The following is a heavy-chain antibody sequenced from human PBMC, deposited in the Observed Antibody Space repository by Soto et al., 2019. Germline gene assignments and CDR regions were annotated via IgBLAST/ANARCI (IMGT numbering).Heavy chain of an antibody. D-gene: IGHD2-2*01. Sequence: QLVESGGGLVQPGGSLRLSCSASGFTFNRYAMTWVRQAPGKGLEWVSCIGARGGDKKLADSVKGRFAISRDNSKNTVFLQIKSLRAEDTAMYFCAKGFCDTASCFPSDQWGQGTLVTVSS. J-gene: IGHJ4*02. V-gene: IGHV3-23*04. CDR3: AKGFCDTASCFPSDQ. CDR1: GFTFNRYA. CDR2: IGARGGDK.